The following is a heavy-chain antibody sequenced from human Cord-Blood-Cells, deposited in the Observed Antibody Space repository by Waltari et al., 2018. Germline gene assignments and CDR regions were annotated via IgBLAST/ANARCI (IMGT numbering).Heavy chain of an antibody. CDR3: ARVDIAAAGLDY. J-gene: IGHJ4*02. Sequence: QVQLVQSGAEVKRPGASVKVSCKASGYTFTSYARHWVRQAPGQRLEWIGWIHAGNGNTKYSQKVQGRVTITRDTSASTAYMELGSLRSEDTAVYYCARVDIAAAGLDYWGQGTLVTVSS. CDR2: IHAGNGNT. D-gene: IGHD6-13*01. V-gene: IGHV1-3*01. CDR1: GYTFTSYA.